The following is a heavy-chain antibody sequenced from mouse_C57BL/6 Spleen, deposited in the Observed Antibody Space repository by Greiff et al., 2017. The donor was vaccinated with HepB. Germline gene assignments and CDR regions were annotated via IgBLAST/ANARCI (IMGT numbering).Heavy chain of an antibody. V-gene: IGHV3-6*01. CDR3: ARGGDSWYFDV. D-gene: IGHD3-3*01. J-gene: IGHJ1*03. CDR1: GYSITSGYN. Sequence: EVKLMESGPGLVKPSQSLSLTCSVTGYSITSGYNWNWIRQFPGNKLEWMGYISYDGSNNYNPSLKKRISITRDTSKNQFFLKLNSVTTEDTATYYCARGGDSWYFDVWGTGTTVTGSS. CDR2: ISYDGSN.